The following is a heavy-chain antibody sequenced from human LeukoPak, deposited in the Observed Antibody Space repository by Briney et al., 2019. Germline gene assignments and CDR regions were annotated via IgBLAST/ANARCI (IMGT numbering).Heavy chain of an antibody. D-gene: IGHD6-13*01. CDR2: ISSSSSTI. V-gene: IGHV3-48*04. CDR3: ARDCIAPPCDAFDI. Sequence: GGSLRLSCAASGFTFSSYSMNWVRQAPGKGLEWVSYISSSSSTIYYADSVKGRFTISRDNAKNSLYLQMSSPRAEDTAVYYCARDCIAPPCDAFDIWGRGTMVTVSS. CDR1: GFTFSSYS. J-gene: IGHJ3*02.